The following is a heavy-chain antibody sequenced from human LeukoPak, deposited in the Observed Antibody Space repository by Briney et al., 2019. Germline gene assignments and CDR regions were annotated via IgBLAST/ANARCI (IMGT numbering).Heavy chain of an antibody. CDR3: ARGPVVVVAAEYYFDY. J-gene: IGHJ4*02. V-gene: IGHV3-48*03. CDR1: GFTFSSYE. Sequence: PGGSLRLSCAASGFTFSSYEMNWVRQAPGKGLEWVSYISSSGSTIYYADSVKGRFTISRDNAKNSLYLQMNSLRAEDTAVYYCARGPVVVVAAEYYFDYWGQGTLVTASS. CDR2: ISSSGSTI. D-gene: IGHD2-15*01.